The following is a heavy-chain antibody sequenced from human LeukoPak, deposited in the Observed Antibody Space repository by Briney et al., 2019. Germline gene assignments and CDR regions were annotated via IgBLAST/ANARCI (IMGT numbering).Heavy chain of an antibody. J-gene: IGHJ5*02. D-gene: IGHD3-10*01. Sequence: PGGSLRLSCAASGFTFSSYGMHWVRQAPGKGLEWVSVIYSGGSTYYADSVKGRFTISRDNSKNTLYLQMNSLRAEDTAVYYCARAEGFTNWFDPWGQGTLVTVSS. CDR2: IYSGGST. CDR3: ARAEGFTNWFDP. V-gene: IGHV3-NL1*01. CDR1: GFTFSSYG.